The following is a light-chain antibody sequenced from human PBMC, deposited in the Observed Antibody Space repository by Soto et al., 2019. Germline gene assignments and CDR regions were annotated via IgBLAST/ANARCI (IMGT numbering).Light chain of an antibody. Sequence: DIQMTQSPSTLSASVGDRVTITCRASQSISSWLAWYQQKPGKAPKLLIYDASSLESGVPSRFSGSGSGTEFTLTISSLQPDDFATYFCQQLYTYPHTFGLGTQLQI. CDR3: QQLYTYPHT. CDR2: DAS. V-gene: IGKV1-5*01. J-gene: IGKJ2*01. CDR1: QSISSW.